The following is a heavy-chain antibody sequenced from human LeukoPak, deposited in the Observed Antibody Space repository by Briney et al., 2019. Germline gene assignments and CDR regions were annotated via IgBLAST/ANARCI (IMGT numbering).Heavy chain of an antibody. CDR1: GFTFSSYG. V-gene: IGHV3-30*02. CDR3: AKIWLGRRTTVHLVSTGESDS. J-gene: IGHJ4*02. CDR2: IRYDGSNK. D-gene: IGHD5/OR15-5a*01. Sequence: PGGSLRLSCAASGFTFSSYGMHWVRQAPGKGLEWVAFIRYDGSNKYYADSVKGRFTISRDNSKNTLYLQMNSLRTEDTAVYYCAKIWLGRRTTVHLVSTGESDSWGQGILVTVSS.